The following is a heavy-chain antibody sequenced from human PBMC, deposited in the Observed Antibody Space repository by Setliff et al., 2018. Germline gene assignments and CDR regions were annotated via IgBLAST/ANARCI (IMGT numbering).Heavy chain of an antibody. CDR1: GYTFTSYG. CDR2: ITTYNGDT. V-gene: IGHV1-18*01. J-gene: IGHJ4*02. Sequence: GASVKVSCKASGYTFTSYGISWVRQAPGQGLAWMGWITTYNGDTNYAQKLQGRVTMTTDTSTSTAYMELRSLRSDDTAVYYCARGGQLAPFDYWGQGTLVTVSS. CDR3: ARGGQLAPFDY.